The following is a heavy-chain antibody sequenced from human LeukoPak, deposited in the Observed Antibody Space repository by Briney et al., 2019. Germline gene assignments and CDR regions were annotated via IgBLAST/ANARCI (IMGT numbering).Heavy chain of an antibody. CDR3: ATYTTSRVFYM. CDR2: ISDSGHLM. J-gene: IGHJ3*02. V-gene: IGHV3-48*03. Sequence: GGSLRLSCAASGFSFSSSAMNWVRQAPGKGLEWISYISDSGHLMYYADSVKGRFTISRDNAKNSLYLQMNSLRAEDMAVYYFATYTTSRVFYMWGQGTMVAVSS. CDR1: GFSFSSSA. D-gene: IGHD2-2*02.